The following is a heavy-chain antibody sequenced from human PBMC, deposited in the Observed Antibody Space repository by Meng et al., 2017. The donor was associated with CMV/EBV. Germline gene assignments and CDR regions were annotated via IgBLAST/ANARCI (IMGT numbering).Heavy chain of an antibody. Sequence: GESLKISCKGSGYSFTSYWIGWVRQTPEKGLEWMGIMYPRDSDIRYSLSFQGQVTISADKSISTAYLQWSTLKASDTAIYYCARPTVVGGRPRTFDYWGQGTLVTVSS. V-gene: IGHV5-51*01. J-gene: IGHJ4*02. CDR3: ARPTVVGGRPRTFDY. CDR2: MYPRDSDI. D-gene: IGHD3-16*01. CDR1: GYSFTSYW.